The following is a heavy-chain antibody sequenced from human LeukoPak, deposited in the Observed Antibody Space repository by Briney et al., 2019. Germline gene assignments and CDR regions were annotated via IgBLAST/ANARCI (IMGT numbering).Heavy chain of an antibody. J-gene: IGHJ4*02. V-gene: IGHV3-7*01. D-gene: IGHD1-14*01. CDR1: GFTLTTYW. CDR2: INEDGSEE. CDR3: ARDTENRPLGN. Sequence: PGGSLRLSCAASGFTLTTYWMSWVRQAPGKGLEWVANINEDGSEEYFVDSVKGRFTISRDNAKNSLYLQMNSLRAEDTAVYYCARDTENRPLGNWGQGTLVTVSS.